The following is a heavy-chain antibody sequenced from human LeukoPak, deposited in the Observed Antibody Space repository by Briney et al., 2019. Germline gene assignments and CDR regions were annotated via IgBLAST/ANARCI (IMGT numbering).Heavy chain of an antibody. CDR1: GGSITGYY. Sequence: SETLSLTCTVSGGSITGYYWNWIRQPPGQGLEWIGYIYYSGSTNYNPSLKSRVTISVDTSKNQFSLKLTSVTAADTAVYYCARWNSGTYHFDYWGQGTLVTVSS. J-gene: IGHJ4*02. CDR3: ARWNSGTYHFDY. D-gene: IGHD1-26*01. V-gene: IGHV4-59*01. CDR2: IYYSGST.